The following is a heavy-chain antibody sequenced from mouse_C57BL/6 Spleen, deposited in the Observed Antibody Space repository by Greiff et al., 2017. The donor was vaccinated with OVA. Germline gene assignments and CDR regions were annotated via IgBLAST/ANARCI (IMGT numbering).Heavy chain of an antibody. V-gene: IGHV1-52*01. CDR1: GYTFTSYW. CDR2: IDPSDSET. CDR3: ARGLTGTAWFAY. D-gene: IGHD4-1*01. J-gene: IGHJ3*01. Sequence: VKLQQPGAELVRPGSSVKLSCKASGYTFTSYWMHWVKQRPIQGLEWIGNIDPSDSETHYNQKFKDKATLTVDKSSSTAYMQLSSLTSEDSAVYYCARGLTGTAWFAYWGQGTLVTVSA.